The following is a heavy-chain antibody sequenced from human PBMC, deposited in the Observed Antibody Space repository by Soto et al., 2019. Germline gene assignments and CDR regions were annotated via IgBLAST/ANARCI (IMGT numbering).Heavy chain of an antibody. V-gene: IGHV1-8*01. Sequence: QVQLVQSGAEVKKPGASGKVSSKASGDTFTNYVINWVRQATGQGLEWMGRMNPNSGNTGYAQKFQGRVTMTRNTSITTAYMELSSLRSEDTAVYYCARGRNGMDVWGQGTTVTVSS. J-gene: IGHJ6*02. CDR1: GDTFTNYV. CDR2: MNPNSGNT. CDR3: ARGRNGMDV.